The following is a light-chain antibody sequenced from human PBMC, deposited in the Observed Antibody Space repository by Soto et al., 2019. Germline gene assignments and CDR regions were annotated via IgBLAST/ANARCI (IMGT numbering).Light chain of an antibody. CDR2: GNS. V-gene: IGLV1-40*01. Sequence: QSVLTQPPSVSGAPGQRVTISCTGSSSNIGAGYDVHWYQKLPGTAPKLLIYGNSNRPSGVPDRFSGSKSGTSASLAISGLQAEDEADYYCQSYDSGLSGSVFGGGTKLNVL. CDR3: QSYDSGLSGSV. CDR1: SSNIGAGYD. J-gene: IGLJ2*01.